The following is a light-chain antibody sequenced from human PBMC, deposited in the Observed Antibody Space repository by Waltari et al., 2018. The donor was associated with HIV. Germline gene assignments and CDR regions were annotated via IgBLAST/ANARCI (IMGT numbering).Light chain of an antibody. J-gene: IGLJ2*01. CDR1: SSDIGSHKY. CDR3: CAYVGNHVV. V-gene: IGLV2-11*01. CDR2: DVS. Sequence: QSALTQPRSVSGSPGQSVTISCTGTSSDIGSHKYVSWFQQHPGKAPKLIIHDVSERPSGVPERFSGSKSGNTASLTISGLQAEDEADYYCCAYVGNHVVFGGGTKLTVL.